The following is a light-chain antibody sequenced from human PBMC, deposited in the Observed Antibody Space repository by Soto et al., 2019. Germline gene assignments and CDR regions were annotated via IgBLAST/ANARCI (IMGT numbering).Light chain of an antibody. Sequence: DIQMTQSPSSLSASVGDRVTITCQASQDISRYLNWYQHKPGKAPKLLIYDASNLETRVPSRLSGSGSGTDFTFTISSLQPEDFATYYCQQYDNLPLTFGGGTKVDNK. J-gene: IGKJ4*01. CDR2: DAS. CDR1: QDISRY. V-gene: IGKV1-33*01. CDR3: QQYDNLPLT.